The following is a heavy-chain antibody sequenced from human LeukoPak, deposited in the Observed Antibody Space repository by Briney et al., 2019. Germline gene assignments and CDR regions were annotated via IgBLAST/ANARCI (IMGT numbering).Heavy chain of an antibody. Sequence: GESLKIFCKGSGYSFTSYWISWVRQMPGKGLEWMGRIDPSDSYTNYSPSFQGHVTISADKSISTAYLQWSSLKASDTAMYYCARQYCSGGSCYPNWFDPWGQGTRVTVSS. D-gene: IGHD2-15*01. J-gene: IGHJ5*02. CDR1: GYSFTSYW. CDR2: IDPSDSYT. CDR3: ARQYCSGGSCYPNWFDP. V-gene: IGHV5-10-1*01.